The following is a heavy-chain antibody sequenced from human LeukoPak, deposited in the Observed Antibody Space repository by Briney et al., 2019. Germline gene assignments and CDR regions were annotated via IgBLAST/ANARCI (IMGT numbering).Heavy chain of an antibody. CDR1: GGTFSSYA. J-gene: IGHJ4*02. CDR3: ARDQYYYYDSSGYYPLDY. Sequence: SVKVSCKASGGTFSSYAISWVRQAPGQGLEWMGRIIPILGIANYAQKFQGRVTITADKSTSTAHMELSSLRSEDTAVYYCARDQYYYYDSSGYYPLDYWGQGTLVTVSS. CDR2: IIPILGIA. D-gene: IGHD3-22*01. V-gene: IGHV1-69*04.